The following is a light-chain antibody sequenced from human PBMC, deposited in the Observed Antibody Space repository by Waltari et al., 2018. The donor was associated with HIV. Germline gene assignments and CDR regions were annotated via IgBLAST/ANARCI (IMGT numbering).Light chain of an antibody. CDR3: QQSYSTPRT. CDR1: QSINSY. Sequence: DIQLPQSPSSLSASVGDRVIITCRASQSINSYLNWYQQKPGKAPKLLIYAASSLQSGVPSRFSGSGSGTDFTLTISSLQIEDFATYYCQQSYSTPRTFGEGTKVEIK. V-gene: IGKV1-39*01. J-gene: IGKJ1*01. CDR2: AAS.